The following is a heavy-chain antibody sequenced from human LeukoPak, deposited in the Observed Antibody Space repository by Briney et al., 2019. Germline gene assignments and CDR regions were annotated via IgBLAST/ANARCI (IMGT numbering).Heavy chain of an antibody. D-gene: IGHD3-22*01. CDR1: GGSLSGYS. J-gene: IGHJ5*02. V-gene: IGHV4-34*01. CDR3: ARSFGDRSGYFPQPLSFDP. CDR2: IYYSGST. Sequence: NASETLSLTCAVYGGSLSGYSWSWIRQPPGKGLEWIGSIYYSGSTYYNPSLKSRVTISVDTSKNQFSLKLSSVTAADTAVYYCARSFGDRSGYFPQPLSFDPWGQGTLVAVSS.